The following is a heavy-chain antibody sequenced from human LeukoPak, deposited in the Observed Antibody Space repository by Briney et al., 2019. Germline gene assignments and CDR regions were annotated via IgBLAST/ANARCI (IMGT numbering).Heavy chain of an antibody. D-gene: IGHD1-26*01. Sequence: ASVKVSCKASGGTFSSYAISWGRQAPGQGLEWVGRLIPILGIANYAQKFQGRGTITADKSTGTGYMGLSRLRAEGTALYYCARGRDSGSYLDSWGQGTLVTVSS. CDR2: LIPILGIA. J-gene: IGHJ4*02. V-gene: IGHV1-69*04. CDR3: ARGRDSGSYLDS. CDR1: GGTFSSYA.